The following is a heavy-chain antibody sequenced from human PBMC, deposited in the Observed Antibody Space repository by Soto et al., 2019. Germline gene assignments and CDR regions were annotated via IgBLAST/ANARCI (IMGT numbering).Heavy chain of an antibody. CDR3: ARSLITMVPEDY. CDR2: IYYSGST. CDR1: GGSISSSSYY. D-gene: IGHD3-10*01. Sequence: PSETLSLTCTVSGGSISSSSYYWGWIRQPPGKGLEWIGSIYYSGSTYYNPSLKSRVTISVDTSKNQFSLKLSSVTAADTAVYYCARSLITMVPEDYWGQGTLVTVSS. V-gene: IGHV4-39*01. J-gene: IGHJ4*02.